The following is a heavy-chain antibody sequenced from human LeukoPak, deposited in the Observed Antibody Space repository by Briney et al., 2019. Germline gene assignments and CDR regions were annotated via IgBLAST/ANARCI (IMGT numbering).Heavy chain of an antibody. Sequence: PGGSLRLSCAASGFSFSNFWMSWVRQAPGKGLEWVANIKPDGSATNYVDSVKGRFTISRDNAKNSLDLQMNSLRAEDTAVYYFARGGGSSSWGQGTLVTVSS. J-gene: IGHJ5*02. CDR1: GFSFSNFW. CDR3: ARGGGSSS. CDR2: IKPDGSAT. D-gene: IGHD6-6*01. V-gene: IGHV3-7*01.